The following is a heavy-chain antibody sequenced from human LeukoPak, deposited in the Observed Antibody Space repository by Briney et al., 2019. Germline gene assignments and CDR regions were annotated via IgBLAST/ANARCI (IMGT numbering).Heavy chain of an antibody. D-gene: IGHD5-24*01. V-gene: IGHV5-51*01. Sequence: GESLQISSQGSGYSFTSYWIGWVRQMPRKGREWMGIFYPGVSDSRYSPSFQGQVTISADKSTSTAYLQWSSLKASDTAMYYCARGRGDGYGDYFAYWGQGTLVTVSS. CDR3: ARGRGDGYGDYFAY. J-gene: IGHJ4*02. CDR1: GYSFTSYW. CDR2: FYPGVSDS.